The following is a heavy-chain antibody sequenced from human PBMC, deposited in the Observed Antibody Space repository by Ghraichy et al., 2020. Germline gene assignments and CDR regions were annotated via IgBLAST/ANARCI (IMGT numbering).Heavy chain of an antibody. D-gene: IGHD2-2*01. V-gene: IGHV3-48*03. J-gene: IGHJ6*03. Sequence: GGSLRLSCAASGFTFSTNEINWVRQAPGKGLQWVSYISSSGSTRQYADSVKGRFTISRDNAKNSLSLQMNSLRAEDTAVYYCARNFGTVVPGAGSYYYYMDVWGKGTTVTVSS. CDR1: GFTFSTNE. CDR2: ISSSGSTR. CDR3: ARNFGTVVPGAGSYYYYMDV.